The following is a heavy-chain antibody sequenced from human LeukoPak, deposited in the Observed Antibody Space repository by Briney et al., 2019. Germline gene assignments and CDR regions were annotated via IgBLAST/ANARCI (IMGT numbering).Heavy chain of an antibody. D-gene: IGHD3-9*01. CDR2: IYYSGST. Sequence: PSETLSLTCTVSGGSISSSSYYWGWIRQPPGKGLEWIGSIYYSGSTNYNPSLKSRVTISVDTSKNQFSLKLSSVTAADTAVYYCARHEAERYFDWVGAFDIWGQGTMVTVSS. CDR1: GGSISSSSYY. J-gene: IGHJ3*02. V-gene: IGHV4-39*01. CDR3: ARHEAERYFDWVGAFDI.